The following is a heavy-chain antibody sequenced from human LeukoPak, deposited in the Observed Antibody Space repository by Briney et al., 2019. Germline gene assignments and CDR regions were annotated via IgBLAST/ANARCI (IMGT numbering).Heavy chain of an antibody. CDR3: ARRVGANAHNWFDP. CDR2: ISAYNGNT. Sequence: VASVKVSCRASGYTFTSYGISWVRQAPGQGLEWMGWISAYNGNTNYAQKLQGRVTMTTDTSTSTAYMELRSLRSDDTAVYYCARRVGANAHNWFDPWGQGTLVTVSS. CDR1: GYTFTSYG. J-gene: IGHJ5*02. V-gene: IGHV1-18*01. D-gene: IGHD1-26*01.